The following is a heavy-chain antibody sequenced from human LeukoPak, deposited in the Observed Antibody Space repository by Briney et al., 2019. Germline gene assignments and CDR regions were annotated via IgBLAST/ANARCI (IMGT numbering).Heavy chain of an antibody. V-gene: IGHV3-72*01. CDR2: IRDKGNSYTT. Sequence: PGGSLRLSCAASGFTFSNHYMDWVRQAPGRGLEWVARIRDKGNSYTTKYAVSVEGRFTISRDDSKNSLYLQTNSLKTEDTAVYYCARSGSYRHFDYWGQGTLVTVSS. CDR3: ARSGSYRHFDY. D-gene: IGHD1-26*01. CDR1: GFTFSNHY. J-gene: IGHJ4*02.